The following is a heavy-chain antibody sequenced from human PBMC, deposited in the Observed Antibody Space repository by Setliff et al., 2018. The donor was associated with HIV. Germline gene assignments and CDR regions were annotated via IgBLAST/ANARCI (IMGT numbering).Heavy chain of an antibody. Sequence: SETLSLTCTVSGDSISSYYWSWIRQPPGKELEWIGYIYSTGDSNYNPSLKSRVTMAVDPSKNQFSLKLTSVTAADTAVYYCARYRRPPYYLDYWGQGTLVTVSS. CDR3: ARYRRPPYYLDY. J-gene: IGHJ4*02. V-gene: IGHV4-4*09. CDR2: IYSTGDS. CDR1: GDSISSYY. D-gene: IGHD3-16*02.